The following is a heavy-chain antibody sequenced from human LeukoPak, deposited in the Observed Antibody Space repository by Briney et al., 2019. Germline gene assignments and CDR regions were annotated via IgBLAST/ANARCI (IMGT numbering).Heavy chain of an antibody. J-gene: IGHJ1*01. CDR3: APEGPVFGV. CDR1: GFSVSSNY. CDR2: IHSGGT. Sequence: GGSLRLSCVASGFSVSSNYMSWVRQALGKGLEWVSFIHSGGTYYAESVKGRFTISRDNSKNTVYLQMNSLRAEDTAMYYCAPEGPVFGVRGQGSLVTVSS. D-gene: IGHD3-3*01. V-gene: IGHV3-66*01.